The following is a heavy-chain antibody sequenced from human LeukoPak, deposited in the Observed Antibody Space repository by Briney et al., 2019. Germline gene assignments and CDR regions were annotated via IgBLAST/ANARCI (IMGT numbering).Heavy chain of an antibody. V-gene: IGHV4-34*01. CDR3: ARGHHSFTDY. J-gene: IGHJ4*02. CDR1: GGSFSGYY. CDR2: INHRGST. Sequence: SETLSLTCAVYGGSFSGYYWSWIRQPPGKGLEWIGEINHRGSTNYNPSLKSRVTISVDTSKNQFSLKLSSVTAADTAVYYCARGHHSFTDYWGQGTLVTVSS. D-gene: IGHD2/OR15-2a*01.